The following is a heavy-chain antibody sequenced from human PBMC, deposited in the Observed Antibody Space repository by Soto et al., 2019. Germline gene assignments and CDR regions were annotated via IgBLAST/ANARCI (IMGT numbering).Heavy chain of an antibody. CDR3: ARCIAVAEGYYYYGMDV. D-gene: IGHD6-19*01. Sequence: GSLRLSCAASGFTFSSYSMNWVRQAPGKGLEWVSYISSSSSTIYYADSVKVRFTISRDNAKNSLYLQMKSLRDEDTAVYYCARCIAVAEGYYYYGMDVWGQGTKVTVYS. CDR2: ISSSSSTI. J-gene: IGHJ6*02. V-gene: IGHV3-48*02. CDR1: GFTFSSYS.